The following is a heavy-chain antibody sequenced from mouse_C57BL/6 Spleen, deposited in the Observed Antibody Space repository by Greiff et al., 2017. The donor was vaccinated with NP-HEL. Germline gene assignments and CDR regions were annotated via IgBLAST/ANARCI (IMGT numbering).Heavy chain of an antibody. V-gene: IGHV5-17*01. D-gene: IGHD3-1*01. Sequence: EVKLVESGGGLVKPGGSLKLSCAASGFTFSDYGMHWVRQAPEKGLEWVAYISSGSSTNYYADTVKGRFTISRDHAKNTLFREMTSLRAEDTAKYYCARGSGYAMDYWGQGTSVTVSS. CDR2: ISSGSSTN. J-gene: IGHJ4*01. CDR1: GFTFSDYG. CDR3: ARGSGYAMDY.